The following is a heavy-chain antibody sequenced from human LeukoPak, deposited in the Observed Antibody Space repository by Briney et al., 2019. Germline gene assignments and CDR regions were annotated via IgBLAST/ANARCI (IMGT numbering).Heavy chain of an antibody. CDR2: INHSGST. J-gene: IGHJ4*02. Sequence: SETLSLTCAVYGGSFSGYYWSWIRQPPGKGLEWIGEINHSGSTNYNPSLKGRVTISVDTSKNQFSLKLSSVTAADTAVYYCARLIEMATIPDYWGQGALVTVSS. D-gene: IGHD5-24*01. V-gene: IGHV4-34*01. CDR3: ARLIEMATIPDY. CDR1: GGSFSGYY.